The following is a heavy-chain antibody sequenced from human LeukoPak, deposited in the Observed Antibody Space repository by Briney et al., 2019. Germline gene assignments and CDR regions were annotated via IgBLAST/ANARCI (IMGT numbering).Heavy chain of an antibody. CDR2: IFSNDEK. V-gene: IGHV2-26*01. CDR1: GFSLSNARMG. Sequence: SGPTLVNLTETLTLPCTVSGFSLSNARMGVSWIRQPPGKALEWLALIFSNDEKSYSTSLKSRLTISKDTSKSQVVLTMTNIDPVDTATYCCARSTSSSLYDYYYYYKDVWGERTTVTVSS. CDR3: ARSTSSSLYDYYYYYKDV. D-gene: IGHD6-13*01. J-gene: IGHJ6*03.